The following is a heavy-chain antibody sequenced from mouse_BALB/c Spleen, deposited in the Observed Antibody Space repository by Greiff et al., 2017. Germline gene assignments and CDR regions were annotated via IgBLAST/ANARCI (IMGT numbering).Heavy chain of an antibody. D-gene: IGHD2-4*01. CDR1: GYSITSGYY. V-gene: IGHV3-6*02. Sequence: EVQLQESGPGLVKPSQSLSLTCSVTGYSITSGYYWNWIRQFPGNKLEWMGYISYDGSNNYNPSLKNRISITRDTSKNQFFLKLNSVTTEDTATYYCARDLYYDAYWGQGTLVTVSA. CDR3: ARDLYYDAY. J-gene: IGHJ3*01. CDR2: ISYDGSN.